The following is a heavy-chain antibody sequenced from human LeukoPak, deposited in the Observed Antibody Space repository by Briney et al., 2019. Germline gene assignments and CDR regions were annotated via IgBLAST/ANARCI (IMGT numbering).Heavy chain of an antibody. CDR2: ISSSGSTI. V-gene: IGHV3-48*03. J-gene: IGHJ6*04. Sequence: GGYLRLSCAASGFTFSSYEMNWVRQAPGKGLEWVSYISSSGSTIYYADSVKGRFTISRDNAKNSLYLQMNSLRAEDTAVYYCAELGITMIGGVWGKGSTVTISS. D-gene: IGHD3-10*02. CDR1: GFTFSSYE. CDR3: AELGITMIGGV.